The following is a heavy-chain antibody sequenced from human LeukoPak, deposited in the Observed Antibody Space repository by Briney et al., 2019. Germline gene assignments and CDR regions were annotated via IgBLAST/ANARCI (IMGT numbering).Heavy chain of an antibody. CDR3: AKDGYYGSGSYFDY. Sequence: GRSLRLSCAASGFTFDDYTMHWVRQAPGKGLEWVSGISWNSGTIGYADSVKGRFTISRDNAKSSLYLQMNSLRAEDTALYYCAKDGYYGSGSYFDYWGQGSLLTVSS. CDR2: ISWNSGTI. J-gene: IGHJ4*02. V-gene: IGHV3-9*01. D-gene: IGHD3-10*01. CDR1: GFTFDDYT.